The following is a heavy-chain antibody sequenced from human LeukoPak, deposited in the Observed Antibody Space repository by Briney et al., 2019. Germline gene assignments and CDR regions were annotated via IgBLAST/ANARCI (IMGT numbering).Heavy chain of an antibody. V-gene: IGHV5-51*01. CDR3: ARLGSTSCYDY. J-gene: IGHJ4*02. CDR1: GCSFTSYW. D-gene: IGHD2-2*01. Sequence: GESLKISCKGSGCSFTSYWIGWVRQMPGKGLGWMGIIYPGDSDTRYSPSFQGQVTISADKSISTAYLQWSSLKASDAAMYYCARLGSTSCYDYWGQGTLVTVSS. CDR2: IYPGDSDT.